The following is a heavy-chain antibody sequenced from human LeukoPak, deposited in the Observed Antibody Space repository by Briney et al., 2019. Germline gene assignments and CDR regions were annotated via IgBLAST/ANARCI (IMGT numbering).Heavy chain of an antibody. CDR3: ARDHYGDYYFDS. Sequence: ASVKVSCKASEYTLTNYYMHWVRQAPGQGLEWMGIINPSGGDTSHAQKFQGRVTMTWDTSTSTVYMELSSLRSEDTAVYYYARDHYGDYYFDSWGQGTLVTVSS. CDR2: INPSGGDT. D-gene: IGHD4-17*01. V-gene: IGHV1-46*01. CDR1: EYTLTNYY. J-gene: IGHJ4*02.